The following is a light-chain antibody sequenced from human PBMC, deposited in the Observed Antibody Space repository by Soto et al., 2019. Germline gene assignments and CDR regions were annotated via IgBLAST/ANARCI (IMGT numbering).Light chain of an antibody. CDR3: SSYTATRTVV. CDR2: DVS. Sequence: QSALTQPASVSGSPGQSITIACTGTNSDVGGYNSVSWYQLHPGKAPRLVIYDVSIRPPAVSDRFSGSTSGNTASLTISGLQADDEAEYYCSSYTATRTVVFGGGTKLTVL. V-gene: IGLV2-14*03. CDR1: NSDVGGYNS. J-gene: IGLJ3*02.